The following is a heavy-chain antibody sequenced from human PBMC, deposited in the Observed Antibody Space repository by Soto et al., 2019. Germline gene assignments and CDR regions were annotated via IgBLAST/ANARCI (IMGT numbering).Heavy chain of an antibody. Sequence: EVQLVESGGVVVQPGGSLRLSCAASGFTFDDYTMHWVRQAPGKGLEWVSLISWDGGSTYYADSVKGRFTISRDNSKNSLYLQMNSLRTEDTALYYCAKAPFRYYYYGMDVWGQGTTVTVSS. J-gene: IGHJ6*02. CDR2: ISWDGGST. CDR3: AKAPFRYYYYGMDV. V-gene: IGHV3-43*01. CDR1: GFTFDDYT.